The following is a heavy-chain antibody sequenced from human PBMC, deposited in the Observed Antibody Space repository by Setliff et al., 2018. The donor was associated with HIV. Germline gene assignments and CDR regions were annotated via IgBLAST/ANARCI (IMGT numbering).Heavy chain of an antibody. V-gene: IGHV3-11*04. CDR3: ARGHTHFLEWSAAGF. Sequence: LRLSCAASGLRFSDYSMNWIRQAPGKGLEWVGYISSSGGTIYYADSVEGRFTISRDSAEKSLYLQMNSLRAEDTAVYYCARGHTHFLEWSAAGFWGQGTLVTVSS. D-gene: IGHD3-3*01. J-gene: IGHJ4*02. CDR2: ISSSGGTI. CDR1: GLRFSDYS.